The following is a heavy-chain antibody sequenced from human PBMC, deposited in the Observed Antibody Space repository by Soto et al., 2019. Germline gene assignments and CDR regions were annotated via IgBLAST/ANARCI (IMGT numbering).Heavy chain of an antibody. V-gene: IGHV1-3*01. CDR1: GYTFTSYA. Sequence: ASVKVSCKXSGYTFTSYAMHWVRQAPGQRLEWMGWINAGNGNTKYSQKFQGRVTITRDTSASTAYMELSSLRSEDTAVYYCARGFSDFWSGYYGPGYYYYGMDVWGQGTTVTVSS. CDR3: ARGFSDFWSGYYGPGYYYYGMDV. D-gene: IGHD3-3*01. J-gene: IGHJ6*02. CDR2: INAGNGNT.